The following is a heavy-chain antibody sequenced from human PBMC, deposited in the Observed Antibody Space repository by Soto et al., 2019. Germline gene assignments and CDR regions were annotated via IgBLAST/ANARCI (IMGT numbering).Heavy chain of an antibody. CDR2: INPNSGGT. Sequence: RASVKVSCKASGYTFTGYYMHWVRQAPGQGLEWMGWINPNSGGTNYAQKFQGRVTMTRDTSISTAYMELSRLRSDDTAVYYCARVMVRGVIIHYYYYGMDVWGQGTTVTVSS. J-gene: IGHJ6*02. V-gene: IGHV1-2*02. D-gene: IGHD3-10*01. CDR1: GYTFTGYY. CDR3: ARVMVRGVIIHYYYYGMDV.